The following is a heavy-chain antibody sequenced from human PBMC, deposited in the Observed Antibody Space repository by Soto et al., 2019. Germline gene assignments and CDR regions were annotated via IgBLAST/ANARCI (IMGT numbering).Heavy chain of an antibody. J-gene: IGHJ3*01. CDR3: LRGGRGYTRDDVLEA. CDR2: ISSTSSVI. Sequence: EVQLVESGGGLVKPGGSLRLSCVDSGFTFRSYSMNWVRQAPGKGLEWVASISSTSSVIWYADSLKGRFTISRDNAKNSLFLQMDSLRADDTAVYYCLRGGRGYTRDDVLEAWGHGTMVTVSP. V-gene: IGHV3-21*06. D-gene: IGHD2-2*02. CDR1: GFTFRSYS.